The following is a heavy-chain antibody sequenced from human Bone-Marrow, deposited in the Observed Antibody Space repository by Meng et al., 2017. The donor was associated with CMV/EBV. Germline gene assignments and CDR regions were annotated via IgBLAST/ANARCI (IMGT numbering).Heavy chain of an antibody. D-gene: IGHD3-3*01. CDR1: GFTFSSYW. CDR3: STVFGVDGS. V-gene: IGHV3-7*03. Sequence: GESLKISCAASGFTFSSYWMSWVRQAPGKGLEWVANIKQDGSEKYYVDSVKGRFTISRDNFKNTVYLYLNSLRVEDTAIYYCSTVFGVDGSWGRGTLVTVYS. J-gene: IGHJ5*02. CDR2: IKQDGSEK.